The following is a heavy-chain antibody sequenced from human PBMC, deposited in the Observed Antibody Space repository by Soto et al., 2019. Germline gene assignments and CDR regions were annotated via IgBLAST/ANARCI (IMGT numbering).Heavy chain of an antibody. J-gene: IGHJ4*02. V-gene: IGHV1-8*01. Sequence: QVQLVQSGAEVKKPGASVKVSCKASGYTFTSYDINWVRPDTGQGLAWMGWMNPNSGNTGYAQKIQGRVTMTRNTSISTAYMELSSLRSEDTAVYYCARVALAHYYWGQGTLVTVSS. CDR2: MNPNSGNT. D-gene: IGHD3-3*02. CDR3: ARVALAHYY. CDR1: GYTFTSYD.